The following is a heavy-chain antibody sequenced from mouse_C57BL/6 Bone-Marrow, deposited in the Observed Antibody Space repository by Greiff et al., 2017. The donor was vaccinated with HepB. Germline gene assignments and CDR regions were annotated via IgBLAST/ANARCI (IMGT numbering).Heavy chain of an antibody. J-gene: IGHJ1*03. V-gene: IGHV1-50*01. CDR1: GYTFTSYW. D-gene: IGHD1-1*01. Sequence: QVQLQQPGAELVKPGASVKLSCKASGYTFTSYWMQWVKQRPGQGLEWIGEIDPSDSYTNYNQKFKGKATLTVDTSSSTAYMQLSSLTSEDSAVYYCARRSRGYWYFDVWVTGTTVTVSS. CDR3: ARRSRGYWYFDV. CDR2: IDPSDSYT.